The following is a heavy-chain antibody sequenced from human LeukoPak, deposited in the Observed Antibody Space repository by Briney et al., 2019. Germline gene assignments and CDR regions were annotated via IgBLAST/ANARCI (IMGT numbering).Heavy chain of an antibody. D-gene: IGHD6-13*01. CDR1: GFTYDNYA. CDR3: AKDSGSSSWQYFQH. V-gene: IGHV3-9*01. J-gene: IGHJ1*01. CDR2: ISWNSGTI. Sequence: QSGRSLRLSCAASGFTYDNYAMHWVRQAPGKDLEWVSGISWNSGTIGYVDSVKGRFTISRDNAKNSLYLQMNSLRADDTALYYCAKDSGSSSWQYFQHWGQGTLVTVSS.